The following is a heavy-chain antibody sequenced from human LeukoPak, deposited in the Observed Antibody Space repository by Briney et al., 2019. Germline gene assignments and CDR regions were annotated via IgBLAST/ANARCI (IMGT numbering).Heavy chain of an antibody. CDR2: IYYSGST. CDR3: VRAHRYLGRSGPDY. D-gene: IGHD1-14*01. Sequence: SQTLSLTCTVSGDSIGNDDYLWSWIRQPPGKGLEWIGYIYYSGSTYYNPSLKSRLTMSVDTSKNQFSLRLSSVPAADAAMYFYVRAHRYLGRSGPDYWGQGILVTVSS. V-gene: IGHV4-30-4*01. J-gene: IGHJ4*02. CDR1: GDSIGNDDYL.